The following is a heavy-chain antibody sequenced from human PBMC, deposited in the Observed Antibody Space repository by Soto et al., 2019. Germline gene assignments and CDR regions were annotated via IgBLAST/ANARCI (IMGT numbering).Heavy chain of an antibody. CDR1: GYTFTGYY. D-gene: IGHD4-17*01. V-gene: IGHV1-2*02. CDR3: ARDHDYGDYGLYYGMDV. J-gene: IGHJ6*02. Sequence: ASGKVCCKASGYTFTGYYMHWLRQSAGQGLEWMGWINPNSGGTNYAQKFQGRVTMTRDTSISTAYMELSRLRSDDTAVYYCARDHDYGDYGLYYGMDVWGQGTTVPVSS. CDR2: INPNSGGT.